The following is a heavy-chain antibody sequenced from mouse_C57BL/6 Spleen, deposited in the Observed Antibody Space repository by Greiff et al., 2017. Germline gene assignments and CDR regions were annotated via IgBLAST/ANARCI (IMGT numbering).Heavy chain of an antibody. J-gene: IGHJ4*01. CDR1: GYTFTSYW. Sequence: VQLQQPGTELVKPGASVKLSCKASGYTFTSYWMHWVKQRPGQGLEWIGNINPSNGGTNYNEKFKSKATLTAAKYSSTAYMQLSSLTSDDSAVYYCARERAYSNYADCSMDYWGQGTSVTVSS. CDR2: INPSNGGT. CDR3: ARERAYSNYADCSMDY. V-gene: IGHV1-53*01. D-gene: IGHD2-5*01.